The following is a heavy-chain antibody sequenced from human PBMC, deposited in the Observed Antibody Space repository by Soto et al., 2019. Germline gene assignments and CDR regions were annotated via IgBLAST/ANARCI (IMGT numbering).Heavy chain of an antibody. Sequence: GGSLRLSCAASGFTFSSYSMNWVRQAPGKGLEWVSYISSSSSTIYYADSVKGRFTISRDKAKNTLYLQMNSLRAEDTAVYYCAKDLREYYFDYWGQGTLVTVSS. CDR3: AKDLREYYFDY. D-gene: IGHD5-12*01. CDR1: GFTFSSYS. V-gene: IGHV3-48*01. J-gene: IGHJ4*02. CDR2: ISSSSSTI.